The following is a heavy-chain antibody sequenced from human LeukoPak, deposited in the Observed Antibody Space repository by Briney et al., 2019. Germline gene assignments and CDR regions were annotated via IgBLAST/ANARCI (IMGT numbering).Heavy chain of an antibody. CDR2: INPISGET. CDR1: VDTFTVYM. D-gene: IGHD3-22*01. CDR3: ARDRTSGYNRCVP. V-gene: IGHV1-2*02. Sequence: ASVKVSSKAPVDTFTVYMVRWVRQRPVQGLEWMGWINPISGETNYVQKIQGRVTMTRDTSISTAYMYLSRLTSVETAMCYAARDRTSGYNRCVPWGQGPLVPVPS. J-gene: IGHJ5*02.